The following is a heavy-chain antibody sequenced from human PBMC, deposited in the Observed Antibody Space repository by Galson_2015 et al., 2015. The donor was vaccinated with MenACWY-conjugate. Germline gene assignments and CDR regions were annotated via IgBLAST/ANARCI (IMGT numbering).Heavy chain of an antibody. V-gene: IGHV3-21*01. CDR2: ISSSNSYI. J-gene: IGHJ4*02. Sequence: SLRLSCAASGFTFSSYSMNWVRQAPGKGLEWVSSISSSNSYIYYADSVKGRFTISRDNAKNSLYLQMNSLRAEDTAVYYCARVSPKGSSSYPFDYWGQGTLVTVSS. CDR3: ARVSPKGSSSYPFDY. CDR1: GFTFSSYS. D-gene: IGHD6-6*01.